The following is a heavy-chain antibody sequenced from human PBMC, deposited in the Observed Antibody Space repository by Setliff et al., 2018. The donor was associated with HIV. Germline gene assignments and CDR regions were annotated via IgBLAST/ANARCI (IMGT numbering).Heavy chain of an antibody. J-gene: IGHJ4*02. Sequence: PSETLSLTCTVSGGSMTTHFWSWIRQPPGKGLEWIGSVYYSGSTNYNPSLKSRVTIPLDTSENQFSLKLSSVTAADTAVYYCARARGRAQLSYYFDYWGQGRLVTVSS. CDR3: ARARGRAQLSYYFDY. CDR2: VYYSGST. CDR1: GGSMTTHF. D-gene: IGHD2-2*01. V-gene: IGHV4-59*11.